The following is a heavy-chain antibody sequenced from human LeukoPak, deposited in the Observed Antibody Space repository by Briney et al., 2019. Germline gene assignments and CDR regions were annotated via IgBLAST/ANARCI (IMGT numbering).Heavy chain of an antibody. J-gene: IGHJ4*02. V-gene: IGHV4-39*01. CDR1: GFTVNSNY. D-gene: IGHD3-10*01. CDR2: IYYSGNT. CDR3: ARHTLRGVPDY. Sequence: GSLRLSCAASGFTVNSNYMNWVRQAPGKGLEWIGSIYYSGNTYYNPSLKSRVTTSVDTSKNQFSLKLSSVTAADTAVYYCARHTLRGVPDYWGQGTLVTVSS.